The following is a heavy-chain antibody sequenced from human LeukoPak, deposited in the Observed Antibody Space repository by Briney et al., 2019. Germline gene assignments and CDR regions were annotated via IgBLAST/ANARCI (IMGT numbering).Heavy chain of an antibody. CDR1: GFTFNNYW. V-gene: IGHV3-23*01. CDR3: AYRIAEYFQH. J-gene: IGHJ1*01. Sequence: GGSLRLSCAASGFTFNNYWMSWVRQAPGKGLEWVSAISGSGGSTYYADSVKGRFTISRDNSKNTLYLQMNSLRAEDTAVYYCAYRIAEYFQHWGQGTLVTVSS. D-gene: IGHD3-16*02. CDR2: ISGSGGST.